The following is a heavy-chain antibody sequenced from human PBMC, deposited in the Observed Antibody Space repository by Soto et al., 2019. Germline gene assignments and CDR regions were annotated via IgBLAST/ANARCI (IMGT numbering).Heavy chain of an antibody. V-gene: IGHV4-34*01. CDR2: INHSGST. D-gene: IGHD7-27*01. J-gene: IGHJ5*02. CDR3: ARRLTGPDNWFDP. CDR1: GGSFSGYY. Sequence: SETLSLTCAVYGGSFSGYYWSWIRQPPGMGLEWIGEINHSGSTNYNPSLKSRVTISVDTSKNQFSLKLSSVTAADTAVYYCARRLTGPDNWFDPWGQGTLVTVSS.